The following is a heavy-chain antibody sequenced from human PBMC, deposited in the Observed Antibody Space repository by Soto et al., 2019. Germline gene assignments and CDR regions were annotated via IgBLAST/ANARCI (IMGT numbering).Heavy chain of an antibody. Sequence: QITLKESGPTLVKPTQTLTLTCTFSGLSLSTSGVGVGWIRQPPGKALEWLALIYGDDDKRYSPSLKSILTITKDTSKNQVVLTMTNVDPVDTATYYCAHRHSSATFDYWGQGTLVTVSP. V-gene: IGHV2-5*02. J-gene: IGHJ4*02. CDR2: IYGDDDK. CDR3: AHRHSSATFDY. D-gene: IGHD6-19*01. CDR1: GLSLSTSGVG.